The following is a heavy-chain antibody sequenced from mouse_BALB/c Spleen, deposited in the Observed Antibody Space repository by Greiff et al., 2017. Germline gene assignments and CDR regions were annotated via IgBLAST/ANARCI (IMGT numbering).Heavy chain of an antibody. CDR2: ISYDGSN. Sequence: EVKVEESGPGLVKPSQSLSLTCSVTGYSITSGYYWNWIRQFPGNKLEWMGYISYDGSNNYNPSLKNRISITRDTSKNQFFLKLNSVTTEDTATYYCARDHRYGYLVWGAGTTVTVSS. CDR1: GYSITSGYY. J-gene: IGHJ1*01. V-gene: IGHV3-6*02. CDR3: ARDHRYGYLV. D-gene: IGHD1-2*01.